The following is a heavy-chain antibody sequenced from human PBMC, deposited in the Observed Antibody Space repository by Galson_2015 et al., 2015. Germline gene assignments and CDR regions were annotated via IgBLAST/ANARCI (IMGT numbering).Heavy chain of an antibody. Sequence: SLRLSCAASGLAFSSYWMHWVRQAPGKGLVWVSRIYSDGSNKSYADSVKDRFTISRDNAKKTLYLQMNRLRAEDTAMYYCARDRYGDDATFDYWGQGTLVTVSS. CDR3: ARDRYGDDATFDY. V-gene: IGHV3-74*01. CDR2: IYSDGSNK. CDR1: GLAFSSYW. D-gene: IGHD4-17*01. J-gene: IGHJ4*02.